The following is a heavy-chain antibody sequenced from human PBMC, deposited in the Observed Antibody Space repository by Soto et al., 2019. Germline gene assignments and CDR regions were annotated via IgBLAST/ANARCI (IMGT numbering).Heavy chain of an antibody. CDR3: ARGRVDGGELDL. V-gene: IGHV3-33*01. CDR1: GFTFSTYG. J-gene: IGHJ4*02. CDR2: IWYDASNK. Sequence: VQLVESGGGVVQPGRSLRLSCAESGFTFSTYGMYWVRQDPGKGLEWVAVIWYDASNKYDADSVKVRFTISRDNSENTLYLQMTSLRDADTAVYSYARGRVDGGELDLWGQGTLVTVSS. D-gene: IGHD1-26*01.